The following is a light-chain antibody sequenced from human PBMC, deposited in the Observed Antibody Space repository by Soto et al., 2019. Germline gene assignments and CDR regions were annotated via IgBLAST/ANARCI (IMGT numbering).Light chain of an antibody. J-gene: IGKJ5*01. CDR1: QSVAND. CDR2: GAS. V-gene: IGKV3-15*01. Sequence: EIVMTQSPATLSVSPGERATLSCRASQSVANDLAWYQHKPCQAPRLLTHGASTRATGIPARFSGVGSGTEFPLTISSLQSEDFAVYYCQQYNKWPQTFGQGTSLEI. CDR3: QQYNKWPQT.